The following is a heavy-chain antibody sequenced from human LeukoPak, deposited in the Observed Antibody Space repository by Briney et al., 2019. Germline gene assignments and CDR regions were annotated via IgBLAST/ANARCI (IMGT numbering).Heavy chain of an antibody. CDR3: ARQRDYYGRVDY. D-gene: IGHD3-10*01. CDR2: ISAYNGNT. CDR1: GYTFTIYG. V-gene: IGHV1-18*01. Sequence: ASVTVSCMASGYTFTIYGISWVRQAPGQGVEWMGWISAYNGNTNYAQKLQGRVTMTTDTSTSTAYMELRSLRSDDTAVYYCARQRDYYGRVDYWGQGTLVTVSS. J-gene: IGHJ4*02.